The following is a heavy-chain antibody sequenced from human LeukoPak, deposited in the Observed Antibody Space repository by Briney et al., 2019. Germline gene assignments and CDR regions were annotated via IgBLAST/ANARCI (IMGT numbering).Heavy chain of an antibody. Sequence: SETLSLTCTVSGVSISSYYWSWIRQPPGKGLEWIGEINHSGSTNYNPSLKSRVTISVDTSKNQFSLKLSSVTAADTAVYYCASGGTVTTLSWGQGTLVTVSS. D-gene: IGHD4-17*01. J-gene: IGHJ4*02. CDR3: ASGGTVTTLS. V-gene: IGHV4-34*01. CDR2: INHSGST. CDR1: GVSISSYY.